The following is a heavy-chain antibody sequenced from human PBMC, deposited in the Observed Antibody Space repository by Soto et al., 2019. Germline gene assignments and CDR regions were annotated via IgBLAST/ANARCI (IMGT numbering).Heavy chain of an antibody. D-gene: IGHD3-22*01. CDR1: GFTFSDYY. CDR3: ARSSARRGYYGMDV. V-gene: IGHV3-11*01. Sequence: SGGSLRLSCAVSGFTFSDYYMSWIRQAPGKGLEWVSYINGSGLTVYYADSVKGRITISRDNAKNSLYPQMNSLRAEDTAVYYCARSSARRGYYGMDVWGPGTTVTVSS. CDR2: INGSGLTV. J-gene: IGHJ6*02.